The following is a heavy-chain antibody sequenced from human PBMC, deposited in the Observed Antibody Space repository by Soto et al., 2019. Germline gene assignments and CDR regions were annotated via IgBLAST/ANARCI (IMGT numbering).Heavy chain of an antibody. CDR1: GGTFSSYA. CDR3: AIDRGTVGKIYYYYSYGLDF. V-gene: IGHV1-69*01. Sequence: QVQLVQSGAEVKKPGSSVKVSCTASGGTFSSYAISWVRQAPGQGLEWMVWIIPIFGTANYAQKFQGRVKLTAEETTSIAYMELSSLRSEDNAMYYCAIDRGTVGKIYYYYSYGLDFWGQWTAVTVSS. CDR2: IIPIFGTA. D-gene: IGHD2-15*01. J-gene: IGHJ6*02.